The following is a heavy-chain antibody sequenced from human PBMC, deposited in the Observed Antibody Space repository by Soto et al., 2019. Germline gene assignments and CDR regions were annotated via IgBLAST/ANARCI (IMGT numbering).Heavy chain of an antibody. J-gene: IGHJ4*02. V-gene: IGHV4-4*02. CDR1: GSSISSSNW. CDR3: ARANAYRRGADY. D-gene: IGHD3-16*01. Sequence: QVRLQESGPGLVKPSGTLSLTCAVSGSSISSSNWWSWVRQSPGKGLEWIGEMYHSGNTNYNPSLXSXXTISVDKSRNQFSLNLTSVTAADTAVYYCARANAYRRGADYWGQGTLVTVSS. CDR2: MYHSGNT.